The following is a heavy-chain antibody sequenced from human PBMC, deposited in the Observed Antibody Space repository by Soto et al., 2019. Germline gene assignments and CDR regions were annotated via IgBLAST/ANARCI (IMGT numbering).Heavy chain of an antibody. CDR3: ARRARYSSSWYAFDY. V-gene: IGHV4-39*01. CDR1: GGSISSSSYY. D-gene: IGHD6-13*01. J-gene: IGHJ4*02. Sequence: QLQLQESGPGLVKPSETLSLTCTVSGGSISSSSYYWGWIRQPPGKGLEWIGSIYYSGSTYYNPSLMSRVTISVDTSKNQFSLKLSSVTAADTAVYYCARRARYSSSWYAFDYWGQGTLVTVSS. CDR2: IYYSGST.